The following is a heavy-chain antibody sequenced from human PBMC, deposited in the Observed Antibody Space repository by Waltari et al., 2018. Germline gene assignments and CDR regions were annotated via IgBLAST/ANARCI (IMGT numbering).Heavy chain of an antibody. D-gene: IGHD2-2*01. Sequence: QVQLVQSGAEVKKPVASGKVYCRASGYTLTGDYMHWVRQAPGQGLEWMGWINSNSGGTNYAQKFQGRVTMTSDTSISTAYMELSRLRSDDTAVYYCAIAAGYQGMDVWGKATTVTISS. CDR1: GYTLTGDY. CDR2: INSNSGGT. J-gene: IGHJ6*04. CDR3: AIAAGYQGMDV. V-gene: IGHV1-2*02.